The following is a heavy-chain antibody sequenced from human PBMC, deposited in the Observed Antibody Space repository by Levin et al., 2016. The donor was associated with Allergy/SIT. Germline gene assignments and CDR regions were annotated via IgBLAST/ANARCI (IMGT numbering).Heavy chain of an antibody. CDR1: GYTFTNYY. D-gene: IGHD4-11*01. V-gene: IGHV1-46*01. J-gene: IGHJ6*03. Sequence: ASVKVSCKASGYTFTNYYMHWVRQAPGQGLEWMGIINPTGGSTSSAQRFQGRVTMTRDTSTSTVYMELSSLRSEDTAVYYCGRDGTLLTTVTQHYYYYIDVWGKGTTVTVSS. CDR2: INPTGGST. CDR3: GRDGTLLTTVTQHYYYYIDV.